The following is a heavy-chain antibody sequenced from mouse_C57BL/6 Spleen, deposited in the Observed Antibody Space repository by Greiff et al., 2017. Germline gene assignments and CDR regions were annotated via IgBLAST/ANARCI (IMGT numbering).Heavy chain of an antibody. CDR3: ARSITTASMDY. V-gene: IGHV1-82*01. J-gene: IGHJ4*01. D-gene: IGHD1-2*01. CDR1: GYAFSSSW. Sequence: QVQLQQSGPELVKPGASVTISCKASGYAFSSSWMNWVKQRPGKGLEWIGRIYPGDGDTNYNGKFKGKAKLTADKSSSTAYMQLSSLTSEDSAVYFCARSITTASMDYWGQGTSGTGSS. CDR2: IYPGDGDT.